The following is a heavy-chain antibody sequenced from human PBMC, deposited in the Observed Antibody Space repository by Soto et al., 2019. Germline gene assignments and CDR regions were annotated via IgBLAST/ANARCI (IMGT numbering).Heavy chain of an antibody. CDR3: AKGWTPNYFDGVDV. CDR2: ISWNSGRI. D-gene: IGHD3-3*01. J-gene: IGHJ6*02. CDR1: GFIFDDFV. V-gene: IGHV3-9*01. Sequence: DVQVVESGGHLVQPGRSLRLSCAASGFIFDDFVMHWVRQVPGKGLEWVSGISWNSGRIGYADSVKGRFTISRDNAKNSLYLQMNSLRPEDTALYYCAKGWTPNYFDGVDVWGQGTTVIVSS.